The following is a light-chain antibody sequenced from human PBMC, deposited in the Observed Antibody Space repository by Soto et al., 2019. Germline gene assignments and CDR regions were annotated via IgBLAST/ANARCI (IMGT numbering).Light chain of an antibody. J-gene: IGKJ1*01. V-gene: IGKV3-20*01. CDR1: QSVSSSY. CDR3: QQYGSSPRT. Sequence: EIVLTQSPGTLSLSPGERATLSCRASQSVSSSYLAWYQQKPGQAPRLLFYGASSRATGIPDGFSGSASGTDFTLTISRLEPEDFAVYYCQQYGSSPRTFGQGTKVEIK. CDR2: GAS.